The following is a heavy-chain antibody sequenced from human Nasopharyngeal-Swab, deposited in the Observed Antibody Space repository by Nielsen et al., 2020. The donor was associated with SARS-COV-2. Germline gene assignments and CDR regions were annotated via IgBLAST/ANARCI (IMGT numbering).Heavy chain of an antibody. CDR3: AKAYDYGDYALDY. Sequence: GESLKISCAASGFTLRNYWMHWVRQAPGKGLVWVSRINSDGSSTSYADSVRGRFTISRDNSKNTLYLQMNSLRAEDTAVYYCAKAYDYGDYALDYWGQGTLVTVSS. CDR2: INSDGSST. J-gene: IGHJ4*02. CDR1: GFTLRNYW. V-gene: IGHV3-74*01. D-gene: IGHD4-17*01.